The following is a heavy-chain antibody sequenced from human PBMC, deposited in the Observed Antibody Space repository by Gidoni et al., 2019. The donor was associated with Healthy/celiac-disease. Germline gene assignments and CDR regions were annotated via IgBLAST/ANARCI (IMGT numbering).Heavy chain of an antibody. CDR3: ARAGDCSSTSCYGDAFDI. V-gene: IGHV4-30-2*01. CDR2: IYHSGST. CDR1: GGSISSGGYS. J-gene: IGHJ3*02. D-gene: IGHD2-2*01. Sequence: DSGGSISSGGYSWSWIRQPPGKGLEWIGYIYHSGSTYYNPSPKSRVTISVDRSKNQFSLKLSSVTAADTAVYYCARAGDCSSTSCYGDAFDIWGQGTMVTVSS.